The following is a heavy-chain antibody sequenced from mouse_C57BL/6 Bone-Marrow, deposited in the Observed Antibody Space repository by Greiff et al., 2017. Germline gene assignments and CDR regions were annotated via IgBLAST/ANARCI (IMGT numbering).Heavy chain of an antibody. V-gene: IGHV1-39*01. CDR1: GYSFTDYN. Sequence: HLVESGPELVKPGASVKISCKASGYSFTDYNMNWVKQSNGKSLEWIGVINPNYGTTSYNQKFKGKATLTVDQSSSTAYMQLNSLTCEDSAVYYGARCYDYDYAMDYWGQGTSVTVSS. J-gene: IGHJ4*01. CDR2: INPNYGTT. D-gene: IGHD2-4*01. CDR3: ARCYDYDYAMDY.